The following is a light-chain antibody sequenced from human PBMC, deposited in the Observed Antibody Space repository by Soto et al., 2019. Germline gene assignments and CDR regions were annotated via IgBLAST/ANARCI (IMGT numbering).Light chain of an antibody. Sequence: QSALTKPASVSGSPGQSITISCTGTISDVGGYNYVSWYQQHPGKAPKLMIYDVSNRPSGVSNRFSGSKSGNTASLTISGLQAEDEADYYCSSYTSSSTLLYVFGTGTKLTVL. CDR1: ISDVGGYNY. CDR3: SSYTSSSTLLYV. V-gene: IGLV2-14*01. J-gene: IGLJ1*01. CDR2: DVS.